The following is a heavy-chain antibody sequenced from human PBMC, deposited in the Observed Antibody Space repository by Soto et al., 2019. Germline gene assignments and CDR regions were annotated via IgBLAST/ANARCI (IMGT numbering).Heavy chain of an antibody. Sequence: QITLKESGPTLVKPTQTLTLTCTFSGFSLSTSGVGVGWIRQPPGKALEWLALIYWDDDKRYSPSLKSRLTIPKDTSKNQVVLTMTNMDPVDAATYWAYYYYYGMDVWGQGTTVTVSS. V-gene: IGHV2-5*02. CDR1: GFSLSTSGVG. J-gene: IGHJ6*02. CDR2: IYWDDDK. CDR3: YYYYYGMDV.